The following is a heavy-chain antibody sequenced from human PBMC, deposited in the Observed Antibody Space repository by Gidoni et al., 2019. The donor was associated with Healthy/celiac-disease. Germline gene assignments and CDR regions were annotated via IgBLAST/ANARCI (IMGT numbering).Heavy chain of an antibody. CDR1: GFPFSSYA. Sequence: QVQLVESGGGVVQPGRSLRLYCAASGFPFSSYAMHWVRQAPGKGLEWVAVISYDGSNKYYADSVKGRFTISRDNSKNTLYLQMNSLRAEDTAVYYCARDALGGSYETLFDYWGQGTLVTVSS. CDR3: ARDALGGSYETLFDY. V-gene: IGHV3-30-3*01. CDR2: ISYDGSNK. D-gene: IGHD1-26*01. J-gene: IGHJ4*02.